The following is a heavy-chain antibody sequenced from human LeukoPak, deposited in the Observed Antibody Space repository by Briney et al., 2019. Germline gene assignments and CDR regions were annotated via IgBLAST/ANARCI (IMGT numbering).Heavy chain of an antibody. Sequence: ASVKVSCKASGYTFTGYYMHWVRQAPAQGLEWMGWINPNSGGTNYQGRVTMTRDTSISTAYMELSRLRSDDTAVYYCARDVTGDQSWFFDLWGRGTLVTVSS. CDR3: ARDVTGDQSWFFDL. D-gene: IGHD7-27*01. V-gene: IGHV1-2*02. J-gene: IGHJ2*01. CDR2: INPNSGGT. CDR1: GYTFTGYY.